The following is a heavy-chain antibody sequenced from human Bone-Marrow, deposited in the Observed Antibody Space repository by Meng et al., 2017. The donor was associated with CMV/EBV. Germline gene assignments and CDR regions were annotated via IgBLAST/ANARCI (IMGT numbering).Heavy chain of an antibody. J-gene: IGHJ6*02. CDR1: GFTFSSYS. Sequence: GESLKISCAASGFTFSSYSMNWVRQAPGKGLEWVSYISSSSSTIYYADSVKGRFTISRDNAKNSLYLQMNSLRAEDTAVYYCARVPDSSSWLGYYYYGMDVWGQGTTVTVSS. V-gene: IGHV3-48*04. CDR3: ARVPDSSSWLGYYYYGMDV. D-gene: IGHD6-13*01. CDR2: ISSSSSTI.